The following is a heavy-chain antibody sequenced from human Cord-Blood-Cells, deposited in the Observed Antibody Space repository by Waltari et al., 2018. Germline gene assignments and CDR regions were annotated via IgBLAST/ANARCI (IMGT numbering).Heavy chain of an antibody. CDR3: ATHPGYSSSWYWFDP. CDR1: GGSFSGYY. J-gene: IGHJ5*02. CDR2: INHSGST. D-gene: IGHD6-13*01. V-gene: IGHV4-34*01. Sequence: QVQLQQWGAGLLKPSETLSLTCAVYGGSFSGYYWSWIRQPPGKGLEWIGEINHSGSTNYNPSLKSRVTISVDTSKNQFSLKRSSVTAADTAVYYCATHPGYSSSWYWFDPWGQGTLVTVSS.